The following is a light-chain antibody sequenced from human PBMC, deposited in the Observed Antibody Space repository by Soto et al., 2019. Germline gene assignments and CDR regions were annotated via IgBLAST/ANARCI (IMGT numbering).Light chain of an antibody. Sequence: QSVLTQPRSVSESPGQSVTISCTGASSDIGTYNYVSWYQQHPGKAPKVMIYDVNKRPSGVPDRFYGSKSGNTASLTISGLQAEDEADYYCCSYAGTSTPYVFGTGTKV. CDR3: CSYAGTSTPYV. V-gene: IGLV2-11*01. CDR2: DVN. CDR1: SSDIGTYNY. J-gene: IGLJ1*01.